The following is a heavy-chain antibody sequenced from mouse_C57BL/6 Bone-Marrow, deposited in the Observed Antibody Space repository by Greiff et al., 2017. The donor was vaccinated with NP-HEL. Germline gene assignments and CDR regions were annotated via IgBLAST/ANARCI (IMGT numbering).Heavy chain of an antibody. CDR2: ISDGGSYT. CDR1: GFTFSSYA. CDR3: ARDTLLLYYYAMDY. D-gene: IGHD2-10*01. V-gene: IGHV5-4*01. J-gene: IGHJ4*01. Sequence: EVKVVESGGGLVKPGGSLKLSCAASGFTFSSYAMSWVRQTPEKRLEWVATISDGGSYTYYPDNVKGRFTISRDNAKNNLYLQMSHLKSEDTAMYYCARDTLLLYYYAMDYWGQGTSVTVSS.